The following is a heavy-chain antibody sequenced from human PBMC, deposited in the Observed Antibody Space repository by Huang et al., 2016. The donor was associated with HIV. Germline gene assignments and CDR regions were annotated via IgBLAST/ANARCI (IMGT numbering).Heavy chain of an antibody. Sequence: HLVESGGDWIHPGGSLRLSCEASGFTSKDNHLSWVRQAPGKGLEWVSVIYSSGKTYYEDSVRGRVTISRDTSKNIVFLQLNSLRAGDTGVYYCVRGPEDSWYGSHYYAMDVWGQGTTVTVAS. CDR1: GFTSKDNH. D-gene: IGHD6-13*01. V-gene: IGHV3-53*01. CDR2: IYSSGKT. J-gene: IGHJ6*02. CDR3: VRGPEDSWYGSHYYAMDV.